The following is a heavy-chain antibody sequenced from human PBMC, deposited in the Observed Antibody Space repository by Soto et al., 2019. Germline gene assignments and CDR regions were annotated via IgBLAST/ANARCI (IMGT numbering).Heavy chain of an antibody. CDR1: GYSFTSYG. CDR3: ARAPLTTVYDY. J-gene: IGHJ4*02. D-gene: IGHD4-17*01. CDR2: ISAYNGNT. V-gene: IGHV1-18*04. Sequence: ASVKVSCKASGYSFTSYGISWLRQAPGQGLEWMGWISAYNGNTNYAQKLQGRVTMTTDTSTSTAYMELRSLRSDDTAVYYCARAPLTTVYDYWGQGTLVTVSS.